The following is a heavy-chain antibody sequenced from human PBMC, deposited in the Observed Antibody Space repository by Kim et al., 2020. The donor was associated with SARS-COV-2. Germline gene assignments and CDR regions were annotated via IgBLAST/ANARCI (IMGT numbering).Heavy chain of an antibody. Sequence: ATGVHLSSSTMSWHSQAPGKGMDYVADMFGGRTTKYYAASVRGQFTITRDNDKNELFLQMNSLRAEDTAVYYCARGPNYSPYDYWGQGTLAT. CDR1: GVHLSSST. V-gene: IGHV3-48*03. CDR2: MFGGRTTK. D-gene: IGHD4-4*01. CDR3: ARGPNYSPYDY. J-gene: IGHJ4*02.